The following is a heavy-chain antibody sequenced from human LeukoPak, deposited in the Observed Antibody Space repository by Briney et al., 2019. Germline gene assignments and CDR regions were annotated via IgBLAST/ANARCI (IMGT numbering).Heavy chain of an antibody. V-gene: IGHV4-39*01. Sequence: SETLSLTCTVSGGSISSSSYYWGWIRQPPGKGLEWIGGIYYSGSTYYNPSLKSRVTISVDTSKNQFSLKLSSVTAADTAVYYCARHGGLPYHKKSFDYWGQGTLVTVSS. CDR2: IYYSGST. J-gene: IGHJ4*02. CDR3: ARHGGLPYHKKSFDY. D-gene: IGHD3-16*01. CDR1: GGSISSSSYY.